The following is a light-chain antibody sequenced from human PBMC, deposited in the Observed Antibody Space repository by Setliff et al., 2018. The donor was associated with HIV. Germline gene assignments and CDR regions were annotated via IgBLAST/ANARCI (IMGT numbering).Light chain of an antibody. CDR3: QQYYTTSWT. J-gene: IGKJ1*01. Sequence: DIVMTQSPDSLAVSLGERATIHCKSSQSLLYSSNNETYLAWYQQKRGHPPRTLIYWAFNRESGVPDRFSGSGSGTDFTLTISSLQAEDVAVYYCQQYYTTSWTFGQGTKVDIK. CDR2: WAF. V-gene: IGKV4-1*01. CDR1: QSLLYSSNNETY.